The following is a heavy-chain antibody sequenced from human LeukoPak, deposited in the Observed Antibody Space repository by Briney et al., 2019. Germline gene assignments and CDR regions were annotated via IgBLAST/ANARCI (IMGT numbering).Heavy chain of an antibody. D-gene: IGHD2-2*01. Sequence: GGSLRLSCAASGFTVSSNYMSWVRQAPGKGLEWVSVIYSGGSTYYADSVKGRFTTSRDNSKNTLYLQMNSLRAEDTAVYYCARSSLYCSSTSCYGYYGMDVWGKGTRSPSPQ. CDR3: ARSSLYCSSTSCYGYYGMDV. J-gene: IGHJ6*04. V-gene: IGHV3-53*01. CDR2: IYSGGST. CDR1: GFTVSSNY.